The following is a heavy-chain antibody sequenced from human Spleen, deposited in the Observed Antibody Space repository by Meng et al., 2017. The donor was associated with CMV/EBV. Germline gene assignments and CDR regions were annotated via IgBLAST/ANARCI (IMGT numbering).Heavy chain of an antibody. V-gene: IGHV3-11*04. CDR1: GFIFSDYY. J-gene: IGHJ5*02. CDR3: AKSPYNDFWSNWFDP. CDR2: ISGSGDTI. Sequence: SGFIFSDYYMNWIRQPPGKALEWVSSISGSGDTIFYTDSVKGRFTISRDNAKNSLFLQMNSVSADDAAVYYCAKSPYNDFWSNWFDPWGQGTLVTVSS. D-gene: IGHD3-3*01.